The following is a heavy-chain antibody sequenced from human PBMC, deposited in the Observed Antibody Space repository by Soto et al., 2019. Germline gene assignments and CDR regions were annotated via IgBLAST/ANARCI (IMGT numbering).Heavy chain of an antibody. V-gene: IGHV3-66*01. CDR3: ARDYGDYGGALDI. D-gene: IGHD4-17*01. CDR1: GFTVSSNY. Sequence: EVQLVESGGGLVQPGGSLRLSCAASGFTVSSNYMSWVRQAPGKGLEWGSVIYSGGSTYYADSVKGRFTISRDNSNNTLYLQMNSLRAEDTAVYYCARDYGDYGGALDIWGQGTRVTVSS. CDR2: IYSGGST. J-gene: IGHJ3*02.